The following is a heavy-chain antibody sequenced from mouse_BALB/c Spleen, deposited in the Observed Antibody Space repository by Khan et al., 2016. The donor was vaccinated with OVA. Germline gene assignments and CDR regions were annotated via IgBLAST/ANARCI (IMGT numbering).Heavy chain of an antibody. CDR1: GYTFTSYW. D-gene: IGHD1-1*01. CDR3: ARSNYYGGSLYAMDY. V-gene: IGHV1S41*01. CDR2: LAPGSGSA. J-gene: IGHJ4*01. Sequence: DLVKPGASVKLSCKASGYTFTSYWIYWIKQRPGQGLEWIGRLAPGSGSAYYNEVFKGKATLTVDASSSTAYIQLSSLSSEDSAGYFCARSNYYGGSLYAMDYWGQGTSVTVSS.